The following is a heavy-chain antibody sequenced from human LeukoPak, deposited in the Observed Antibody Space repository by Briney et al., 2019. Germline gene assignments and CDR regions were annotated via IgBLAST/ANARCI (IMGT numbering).Heavy chain of an antibody. CDR3: ARGYPEVY. J-gene: IGHJ4*02. V-gene: IGHV3-30-3*01. Sequence: GRSPRLSCAASGFTFSSYAMHWVRQAPGKGLEWVAVISYDGSNKYYADSVKGRFTISRDNSKNTLYLQMNSLRAEDTAVYYCARGYPEVYWGQGTLVTVSS. CDR2: ISYDGSNK. CDR1: GFTFSSYA. D-gene: IGHD1-1*01.